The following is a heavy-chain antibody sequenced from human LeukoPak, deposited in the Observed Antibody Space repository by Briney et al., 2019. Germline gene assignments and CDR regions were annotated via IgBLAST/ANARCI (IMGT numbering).Heavy chain of an antibody. J-gene: IGHJ4*02. Sequence: GGSLRLSCAASGFTFSSYSMNWVRLAPGKGLEWVSFISSSSSTIYYADSVKGRFTISRDNAKNSLYLQMNSLRAEDTAVYYCARDRGGSYSAIDYWGQGTPVTVSS. D-gene: IGHD1-26*01. CDR2: ISSSSSTI. V-gene: IGHV3-48*04. CDR1: GFTFSSYS. CDR3: ARDRGGSYSAIDY.